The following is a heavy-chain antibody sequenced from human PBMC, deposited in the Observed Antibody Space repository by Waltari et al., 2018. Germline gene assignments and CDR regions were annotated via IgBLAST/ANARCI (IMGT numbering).Heavy chain of an antibody. J-gene: IGHJ6*02. CDR3: ARYYYDSSGYYYYYYGMDV. Sequence: QVQLQQWGAGLLKPSETLSLTCAVYGGSFSGYYWSWIRQPPGKGLEWIGEINHSGSTNYNPSLKSRVHISVDTSKNQFSLKLSSVTAADTALYYCARYYYDSSGYYYYYYGMDVWGQGTTVTVSS. V-gene: IGHV4-34*01. CDR2: INHSGST. CDR1: GGSFSGYY. D-gene: IGHD3-22*01.